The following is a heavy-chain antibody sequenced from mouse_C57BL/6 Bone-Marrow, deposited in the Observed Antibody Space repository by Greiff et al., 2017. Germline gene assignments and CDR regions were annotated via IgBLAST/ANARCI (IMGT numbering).Heavy chain of an antibody. CDR2: IYPRSGNT. CDR3: ARCYYGSSHY. J-gene: IGHJ2*01. D-gene: IGHD1-1*01. V-gene: IGHV1-81*01. Sequence: QVHVKQSGAELARPGASVKLSCKASGYTFTSYGISWVKQRTGQGLEWIGEIYPRSGNTYYNEKFKGKATLTADKSSSTAYMELRSLTSEDSAVYFCARCYYGSSHYWGQGTTLTVSS. CDR1: GYTFTSYG.